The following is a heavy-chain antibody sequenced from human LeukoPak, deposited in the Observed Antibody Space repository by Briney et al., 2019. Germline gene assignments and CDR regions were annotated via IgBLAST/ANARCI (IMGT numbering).Heavy chain of an antibody. V-gene: IGHV3-72*01. D-gene: IGHD3-22*01. CDR2: TRNKANSYTT. CDR3: ARTTQYYYDSSGYYYDAFDI. J-gene: IGHJ3*02. Sequence: GGSLRLSCAASGFTFSDHYMDWVRQAPGKGLEWVGRTRNKANSYTTEYAASVKDRFTISRDDSKNSLYLQMNSLKTEDTAVYYCARTTQYYYDSSGYYYDAFDIWGQGTMVTVSS. CDR1: GFTFSDHY.